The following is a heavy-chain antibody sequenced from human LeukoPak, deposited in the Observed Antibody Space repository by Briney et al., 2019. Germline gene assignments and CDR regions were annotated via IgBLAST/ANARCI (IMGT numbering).Heavy chain of an antibody. V-gene: IGHV1-18*01. CDR1: GYTFTSYG. CDR2: ISAYNGNT. CDR3: ARAYEDDYYDSSGYYHY. Sequence: ASVKVSCKASGYTFTSYGISWVRQAPGQGLEWMGWISAYNGNTNYAQKLQGRVTMTTDTSTSTAYMELRSPRSDDTAMYYCARAYEDDYYDSSGYYHYWGQGTLVTVSS. D-gene: IGHD3-22*01. J-gene: IGHJ4*02.